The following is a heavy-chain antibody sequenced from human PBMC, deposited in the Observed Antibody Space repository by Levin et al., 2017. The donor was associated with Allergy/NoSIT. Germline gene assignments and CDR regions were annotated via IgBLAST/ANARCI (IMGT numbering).Heavy chain of an antibody. D-gene: IGHD5-18*01. CDR1: GGSLSPGGYS. J-gene: IGHJ4*02. CDR2: LSLLFLP. CDR3: ARVAGYSYGYYFDY. Sequence: LSLPFSFSGGSLSPGGYSWSWIRQPPFPFLSFLFPLSLLFLPSYNPSLKSRVTISVDRSKNQFSLNLSSVTAADTAVYYCARVAGYSYGYYFDYWGQGTLVTVSS. V-gene: IGHV4-30-2*01.